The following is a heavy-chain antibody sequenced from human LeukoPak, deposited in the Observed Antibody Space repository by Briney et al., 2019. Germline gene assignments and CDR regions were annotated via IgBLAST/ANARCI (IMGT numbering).Heavy chain of an antibody. CDR2: INHSGST. Sequence: SETLSLTCAVYGGSFSGYYWSWNRQPPGKGLEWIGEINHSGSTNYNPSLKSRVTIPVDASKNQFSLKLSAVTAADTAVYYCARSGSSPPSFDYWGQGTLVTVSS. CDR3: ARSGSSPPSFDY. J-gene: IGHJ4*02. CDR1: GGSFSGYY. D-gene: IGHD6-13*01. V-gene: IGHV4-34*01.